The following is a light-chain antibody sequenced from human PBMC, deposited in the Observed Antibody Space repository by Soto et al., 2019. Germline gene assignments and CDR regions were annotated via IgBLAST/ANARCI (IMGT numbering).Light chain of an antibody. CDR1: RYVSTN. Sequence: ETVMTQSPSTLYVSPGGAATLFCSASRYVSTNLCWYQHKPGQTPRLILYVASNRAPGIPARFSGSASGSRTDFTLTINNVHSEDSAIYYCHHYNDYPPYAFGQGTRLEI. V-gene: IGKV3-15*01. J-gene: IGKJ2*01. CDR3: HHYNDYPPYA. CDR2: VAS.